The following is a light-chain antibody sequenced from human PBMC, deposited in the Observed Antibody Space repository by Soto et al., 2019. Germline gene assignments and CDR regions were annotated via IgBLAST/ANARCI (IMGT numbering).Light chain of an antibody. CDR2: DVN. V-gene: IGLV2-14*03. Sequence: QSALTQPASVSGSPGQSITISCTGTSSDVGGYNFVSWYQQHPGKVPKLMIFDVNRRPSGVSXRFSGSKSGNTASLTISGXHAEDEGXXYCCSYTSSSTHVFGSGTKLTVL. J-gene: IGLJ1*01. CDR3: CSYTSSSTHV. CDR1: SSDVGGYNF.